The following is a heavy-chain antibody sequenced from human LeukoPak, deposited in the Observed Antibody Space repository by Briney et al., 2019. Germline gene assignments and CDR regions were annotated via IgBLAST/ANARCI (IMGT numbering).Heavy chain of an antibody. Sequence: PGGSLRLSCAASGSTFSNAWMSWVRQAPGKGLRWVGRIKSKTDGGTTEYAAPVKGRFTISRDDSKNTLYLQMNSLKTEDTAVYYCTTSEQYSYGSWNTAMVPFQGYWGQGTLVTVSS. CDR2: IKSKTDGGTT. V-gene: IGHV3-15*01. J-gene: IGHJ4*02. CDR1: GSTFSNAW. CDR3: TTSEQYSYGSWNTAMVPFQGY. D-gene: IGHD5-18*01.